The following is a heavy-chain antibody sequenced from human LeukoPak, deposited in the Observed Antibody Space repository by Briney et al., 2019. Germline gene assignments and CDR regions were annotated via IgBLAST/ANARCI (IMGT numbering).Heavy chain of an antibody. V-gene: IGHV4-39*07. CDR2: IYYSGST. CDR3: AREFMSDYYGMDV. J-gene: IGHJ6*02. Sequence: ASETLSLTCTVSGGSISSSSYYWGWIRQPPGKGLEWIGSIYYSGSTYYNPSLKSRVTISVDTSKNQFSLKLSSVTAADTAVYYCAREFMSDYYGMDVWGQGTTVTVSS. D-gene: IGHD3-10*02. CDR1: GGSISSSSYY.